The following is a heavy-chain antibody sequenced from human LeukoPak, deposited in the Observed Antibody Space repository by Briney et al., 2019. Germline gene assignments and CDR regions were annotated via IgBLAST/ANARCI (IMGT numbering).Heavy chain of an antibody. Sequence: PSETLSLTCTVSGGSISSYYWSWIRQPPGRGRGGMGYFFYRGSTNYNPSLKSRVTISVDTSKNQFSLKLSSVTAADTAVYYCARDLNSYYDSSGTTDAFDIWGQGTMVTVSS. J-gene: IGHJ3*02. CDR1: GGSISSYY. CDR3: ARDLNSYYDSSGTTDAFDI. D-gene: IGHD3-22*01. CDR2: FFYRGST. V-gene: IGHV4-59*01.